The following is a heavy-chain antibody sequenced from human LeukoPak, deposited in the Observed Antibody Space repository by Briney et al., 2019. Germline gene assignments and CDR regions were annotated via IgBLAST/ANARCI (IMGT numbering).Heavy chain of an antibody. Sequence: SQTLSLTCTVSGASISSGGYYWNWIRLPPGKGLEWIGYIYYSRSTSYSPSLKSRLTILVDTSKNQFSLKLSSVTAADTAVYYCARDGYNSGYFDYWGQGTLVTVSS. V-gene: IGHV4-30-4*01. CDR1: GASISSGGYY. D-gene: IGHD5-24*01. CDR3: ARDGYNSGYFDY. J-gene: IGHJ4*02. CDR2: IYYSRST.